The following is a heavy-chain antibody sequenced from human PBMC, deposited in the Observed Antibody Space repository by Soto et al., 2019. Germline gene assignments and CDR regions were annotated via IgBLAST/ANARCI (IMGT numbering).Heavy chain of an antibody. CDR1: GGSISSSNW. D-gene: IGHD3-10*01. Sequence: PSETLSLTCAVSGGSISSSNWWSWVRQPPGKGLEWIGEIYHSGSTNYNPSLKSRVTISLDTSQNQFSLKLTSVTVADTAVYYCARDFGAGAHFDHWGQGSLVTVSS. V-gene: IGHV4-4*02. CDR3: ARDFGAGAHFDH. J-gene: IGHJ4*02. CDR2: IYHSGST.